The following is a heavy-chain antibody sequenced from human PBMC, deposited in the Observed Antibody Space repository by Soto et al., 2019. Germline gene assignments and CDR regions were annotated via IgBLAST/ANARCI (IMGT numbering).Heavy chain of an antibody. V-gene: IGHV6-1*01. CDR3: ARVDAIAVAGTDAFDI. CDR1: GDRVCSNSAA. J-gene: IGHJ3*02. D-gene: IGHD6-19*01. Sequence: TLSLSCAIAGDRVCSNSAAWNWIRQSPSRGLEWLGRTYYRSKWYNDYAVSVKSRITINPDTSKNQFSLQLNSVTPEDTAVYYCARVDAIAVAGTDAFDIWGQGTMVTVSS. CDR2: TYYRSKWYN.